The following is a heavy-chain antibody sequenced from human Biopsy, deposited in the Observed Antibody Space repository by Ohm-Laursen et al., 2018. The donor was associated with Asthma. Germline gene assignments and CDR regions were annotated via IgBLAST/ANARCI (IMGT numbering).Heavy chain of an antibody. J-gene: IGHJ1*01. V-gene: IGHV3-7*01. D-gene: IGHD3-3*02. Sequence: SLRLSCSASGFTFGDYWMSWVRQVPGKGLEWVANIKHDGTEKNHVDSLKGQFTISRDNAKNSLYLQMNGLRAEDTAVYYCARTFHFWSPYHAEHYQLWGQGTLVTVSS. CDR3: ARTFHFWSPYHAEHYQL. CDR2: IKHDGTEK. CDR1: GFTFGDYW.